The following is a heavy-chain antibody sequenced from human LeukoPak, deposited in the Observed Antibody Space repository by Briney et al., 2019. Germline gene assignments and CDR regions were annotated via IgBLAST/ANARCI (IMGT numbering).Heavy chain of an antibody. J-gene: IGHJ6*02. V-gene: IGHV3-30*18. D-gene: IGHD1-1*01. CDR2: ISYDGSNK. CDR1: GFTFSSYG. Sequence: PGGSLRLSCAASGFTFSSYGMDWVRQAPGKGLEWVAVISYDGSNKYYADSVKGRFTISRDNSKNTLYLQMNSLRAEDTAVYYCAKGWKWYYYGTDVWGQGTTVTVSS. CDR3: AKGWKWYYYGTDV.